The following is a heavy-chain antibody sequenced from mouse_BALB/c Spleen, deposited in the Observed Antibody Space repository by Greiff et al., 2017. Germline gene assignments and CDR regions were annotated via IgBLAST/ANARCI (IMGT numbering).Heavy chain of an antibody. J-gene: IGHJ2*01. CDR1: GDSITSGY. Sequence: EVQLQQSGPSLVKPSQTLSLTCSVTGDSITSGYWNWIRKFPGNKLEYMGYISYSGSTYYNPSLKSRISITRDTSKNQYYLQLNSVTTEDTATYYCARYDYGKGYFDYWGQGTTLTVSS. CDR3: ARYDYGKGYFDY. D-gene: IGHD2-1*01. CDR2: ISYSGST. V-gene: IGHV3-8*02.